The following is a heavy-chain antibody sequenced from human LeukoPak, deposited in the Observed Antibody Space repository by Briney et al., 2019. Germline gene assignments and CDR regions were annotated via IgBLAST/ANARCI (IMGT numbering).Heavy chain of an antibody. J-gene: IGHJ4*02. Sequence: SETLSLTWTVSGGSISSSSYYWGWIRQPPGKGLEWIGSIYYSGSTYYNPSLKSRVTISVDTSKNQFSLKLSSVTAADTAVYYCHLSSSPFDYWGQGTLVTVSS. CDR2: IYYSGST. CDR1: GGSISSSSYY. D-gene: IGHD6-6*01. CDR3: HLSSSPFDY. V-gene: IGHV4-39*07.